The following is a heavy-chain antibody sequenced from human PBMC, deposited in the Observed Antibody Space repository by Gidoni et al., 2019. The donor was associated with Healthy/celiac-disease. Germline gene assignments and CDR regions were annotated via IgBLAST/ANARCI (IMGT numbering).Heavy chain of an antibody. Sequence: QVQLQESGPGLVKPSETLYLTCTVSGGSISSSYWSWIRQPPGKGLEWIGDISYSGSTNYNPSLKSRGTISVDTSKNQFSLKLSSVTAADTAVYYWARGGAAAGTWYFDLWGRGTLVTVSS. CDR3: ARGGAAAGTWYFDL. V-gene: IGHV4-59*01. CDR2: ISYSGST. CDR1: GGSISSSY. D-gene: IGHD6-13*01. J-gene: IGHJ2*01.